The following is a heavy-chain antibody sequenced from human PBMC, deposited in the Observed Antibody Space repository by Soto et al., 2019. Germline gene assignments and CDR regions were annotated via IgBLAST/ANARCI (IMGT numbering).Heavy chain of an antibody. CDR2: ISSNGGST. CDR3: ARLTAGSSWYLGYFDY. V-gene: IGHV3-64*01. J-gene: IGHJ4*02. Sequence: GGSLRLSCAASGFTFSSYAMHWVRQAPGKGLEYVSAISSNGGSTYYANSVKGRFTISRDNSKNTLYLQMGSLRAEDMAVYYCARLTAGSSWYLGYFDYWGQGTLVTVSS. D-gene: IGHD6-13*01. CDR1: GFTFSSYA.